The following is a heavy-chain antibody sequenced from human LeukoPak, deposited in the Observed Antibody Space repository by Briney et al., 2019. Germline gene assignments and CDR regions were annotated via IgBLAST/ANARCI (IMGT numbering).Heavy chain of an antibody. CDR1: GFTFSSYS. CDR3: ARTGIVGATTGFDY. CDR2: ISGTSSFI. Sequence: GGSLRLSCAASGFTFSSYSMNWVRQAPGKGLEWVSSISGTSSFIYYADSVKGRFTISRDNAKNSLYLQMNSLRAEDTAVYYCARTGIVGATTGFDYWGQGTLVTVSS. J-gene: IGHJ4*02. D-gene: IGHD1-26*01. V-gene: IGHV3-21*01.